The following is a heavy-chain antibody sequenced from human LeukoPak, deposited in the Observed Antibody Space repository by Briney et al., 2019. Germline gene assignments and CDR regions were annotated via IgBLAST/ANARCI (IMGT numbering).Heavy chain of an antibody. CDR2: IHPSGIF. J-gene: IGHJ4*02. V-gene: IGHV4-34*01. Sequence: SETLSLTCAVYGGSCDDYYCSWLRRPPGKGLEWIGEIHPSGIFYYNSSLLGCVTISIDTSKSQFSLRLTSVTAADTAFYYCARGRDRSKAGDHWGQGSLVTVSS. D-gene: IGHD5-24*01. CDR3: ARGRDRSKAGDH. CDR1: GGSCDDYY.